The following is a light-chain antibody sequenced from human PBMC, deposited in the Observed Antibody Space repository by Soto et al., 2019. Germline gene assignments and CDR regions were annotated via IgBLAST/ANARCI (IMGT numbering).Light chain of an antibody. Sequence: QSALTQPRSVSGSPGQSVTISCTGTSSDVGGYNYVSWYQQHPGKAPKLMIYDVSKRPSGVPDRFSGSKSGNTASLTISGLQAEDEAGYYCCSSAGSYSVVFGGGAKVTVL. CDR2: DVS. V-gene: IGLV2-11*01. CDR3: CSSAGSYSVV. J-gene: IGLJ2*01. CDR1: SSDVGGYNY.